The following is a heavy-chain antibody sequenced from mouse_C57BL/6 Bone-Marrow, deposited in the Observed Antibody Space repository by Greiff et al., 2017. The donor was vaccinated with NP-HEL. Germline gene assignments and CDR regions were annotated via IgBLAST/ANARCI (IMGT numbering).Heavy chain of an antibody. CDR3: ARGSSYDSFAY. D-gene: IGHD1-1*01. V-gene: IGHV1-81*01. CDR1: GYTFTSYG. CDR2: IYPRSGNT. J-gene: IGHJ3*01. Sequence: VQLQQSGAELARPGASVKLSCKASGYTFTSYGISWVKQRTGQGLEWIGEIYPRSGNTYYNEKFKGKATLTADKSSSTAYMELRSLTSEDSAVYFCARGSSYDSFAYWGQGTLVTVSA.